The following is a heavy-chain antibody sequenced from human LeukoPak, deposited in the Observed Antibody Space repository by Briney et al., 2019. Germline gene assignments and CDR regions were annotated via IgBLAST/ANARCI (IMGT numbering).Heavy chain of an antibody. D-gene: IGHD1-26*01. J-gene: IGHJ5*02. Sequence: EASVKVSCKASGYTLHWVRQAPGPGLEWMGILNPSGGSTRYAQKFQGRVTMTRDTSTSTVYMELRSLRSEDTAVYYCARGVVRYSIVGATGWFDPWGQGTLVTVSS. V-gene: IGHV1-46*01. CDR2: LNPSGGST. CDR3: ARGVVRYSIVGATGWFDP. CDR1: GYTL.